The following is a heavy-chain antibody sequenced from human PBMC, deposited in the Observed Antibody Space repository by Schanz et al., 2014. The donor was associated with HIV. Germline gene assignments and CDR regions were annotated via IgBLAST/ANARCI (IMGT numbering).Heavy chain of an antibody. Sequence: EVHLVESGGGLVKPGGSLRLSCTTSGFIFSDHFMGWVRQAPGKGLEWVSSISESGGRTYYADSVNGRFTISRDNSKNTLYLQMTTLRIDDTAVYYCAKPEYDSRGNSQSHFDYWGQGTLVTVSS. CDR3: AKPEYDSRGNSQSHFDY. CDR2: ISESGGRT. J-gene: IGHJ4*02. V-gene: IGHV3-23*04. D-gene: IGHD3-22*01. CDR1: GFIFSDHF.